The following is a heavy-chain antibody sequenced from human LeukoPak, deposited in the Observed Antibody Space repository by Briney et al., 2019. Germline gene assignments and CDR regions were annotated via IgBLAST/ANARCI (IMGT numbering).Heavy chain of an antibody. CDR1: GGTFSSYA. CDR3: ARDEGSGYLD. V-gene: IGHV1-69*05. D-gene: IGHD3-22*01. CDR2: IIPIFAPA. J-gene: IGHJ4*02. Sequence: SVKVSCKASGGTFSSYAISWVRQAPGQGLEWMGRIIPIFAPANYAQKFQGRVTITTDESTSTAYMELSSLRSEDTAVYYCARDEGSGYLDWGQGTLVTVSS.